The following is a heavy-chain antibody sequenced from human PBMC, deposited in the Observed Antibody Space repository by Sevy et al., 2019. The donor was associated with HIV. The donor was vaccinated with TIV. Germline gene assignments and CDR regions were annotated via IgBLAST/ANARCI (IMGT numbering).Heavy chain of an antibody. CDR1: GFTFSNYW. D-gene: IGHD2-15*01. V-gene: IGHV3-7*01. J-gene: IGHJ4*02. Sequence: GGSLRLSCEVSGFTFSNYWMTWVRQAPGKGLEWVANIKEDGSDKYYGDSVKGRFSLSRDNAKNSLYLQMDSLRAEDTAVYYCVRDGLASATDFDYWGQGTVVTVSS. CDR2: IKEDGSDK. CDR3: VRDGLASATDFDY.